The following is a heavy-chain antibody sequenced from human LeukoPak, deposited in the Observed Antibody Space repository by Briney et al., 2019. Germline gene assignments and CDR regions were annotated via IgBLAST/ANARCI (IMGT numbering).Heavy chain of an antibody. CDR2: IYYSGST. V-gene: IGHV4-59*01. Sequence: SETLSLTCTVSGGSISSYYWSWIRQPPGKGLEWIGYIYYSGSTNYNPSLKSRVTISVDTSKNQFSLKLSSVTAADTAVYYCARGSHSSSANYWGQGTLVTVSS. J-gene: IGHJ4*02. D-gene: IGHD6-13*01. CDR1: GGSISSYY. CDR3: ARGSHSSSANY.